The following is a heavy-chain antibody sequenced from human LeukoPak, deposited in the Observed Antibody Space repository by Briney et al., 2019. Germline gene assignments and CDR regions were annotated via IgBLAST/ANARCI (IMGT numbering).Heavy chain of an antibody. CDR3: ARDTPLYYYGSGSSNNWCDP. CDR2: ISAYNGNT. D-gene: IGHD3-10*01. Sequence: ASVRVSCSASGYTVTRYGISSLRRSPGHGLECLGWISAYNGNTNYAQKLQGRVTMTTDTSTSTAYMELRSLRSDDTAVYYCARDTPLYYYGSGSSNNWCDPWGQGTLVTVSS. V-gene: IGHV1-18*01. CDR1: GYTVTRYG. J-gene: IGHJ5*02.